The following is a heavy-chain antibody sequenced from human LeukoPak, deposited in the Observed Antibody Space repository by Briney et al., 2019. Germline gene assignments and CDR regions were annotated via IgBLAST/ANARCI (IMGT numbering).Heavy chain of an antibody. CDR1: GGSFSDYY. V-gene: IGHV4-34*01. J-gene: IGHJ4*01. CDR3: AGGVHVFDY. Sequence: NPSETLSLTCAVSGGSFSDYYWSWIRQPPGKGPEWIGEINDNGRTNSNPSLKSRVTISVDRSENQFSLKLSSVTAADTAVYYCAGGVHVFDYWGHGTLVTVSS. CDR2: INDNGRT. D-gene: IGHD3-10*02.